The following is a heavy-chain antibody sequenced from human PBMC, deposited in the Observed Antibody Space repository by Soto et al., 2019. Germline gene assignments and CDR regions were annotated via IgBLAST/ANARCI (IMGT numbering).Heavy chain of an antibody. CDR3: AXXPXGPDWYFDL. V-gene: IGHV3-23*01. D-gene: IGHD1-20*01. Sequence: DVQLLESGGGLVQPGGSLRLSCAASGFTFRSYAMSWVRQAPGKGLEWVSGISGSGISTHYADSVKGRFTVSRDNXXXXXXXXXXXXXXXXXXXXNCAXXPXGPDWYFDLWGRGTLVTVSS. CDR1: GFTFRSYA. CDR2: ISGSGIST. J-gene: IGHJ2*01.